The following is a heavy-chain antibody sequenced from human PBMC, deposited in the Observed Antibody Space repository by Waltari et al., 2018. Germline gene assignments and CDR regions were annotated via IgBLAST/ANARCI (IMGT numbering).Heavy chain of an antibody. Sequence: EIQLVESGGGLAQPGRSLRPSCAASGFPFVDYAMHWVRQTPGKGREWVSGITWNSNNIGYADSVKGRFTISRDNAKKSLYLQMNSLRTEDTALYYCAKGHSGSYGLDYWGQGTPVTVSS. CDR1: GFPFVDYA. D-gene: IGHD1-26*01. CDR3: AKGHSGSYGLDY. CDR2: ITWNSNNI. J-gene: IGHJ4*02. V-gene: IGHV3-9*01.